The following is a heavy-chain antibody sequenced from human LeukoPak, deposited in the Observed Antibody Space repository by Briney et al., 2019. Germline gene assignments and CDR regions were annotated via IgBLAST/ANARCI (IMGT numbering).Heavy chain of an antibody. CDR2: ISGSGGST. CDR3: AKARYGVVVPAAINYFDY. Sequence: PGGSLRLSCAASGFTFSSYAMSWVRQAPGKGLEWVSAISGSGGSTYYADSVKGRFTISRDNSKNTLSLQMNTLRAEDTAVYYCAKARYGVVVPAAINYFDYWGQGTLVTVSS. V-gene: IGHV3-23*01. CDR1: GFTFSSYA. D-gene: IGHD2-2*02. J-gene: IGHJ4*02.